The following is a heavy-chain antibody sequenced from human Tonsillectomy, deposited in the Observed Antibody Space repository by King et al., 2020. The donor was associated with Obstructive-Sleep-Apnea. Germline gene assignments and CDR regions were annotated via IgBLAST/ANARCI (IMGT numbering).Heavy chain of an antibody. D-gene: IGHD5-12*01. CDR2: MYYSGNT. V-gene: IGHV4-59*08. CDR3: ARHRGVEDYGGYGDYFDY. J-gene: IGHJ4*02. CDR1: GDSISNYY. Sequence: QLQESGPGLVKPSETLSLTCTVSGDSISNYYWSWIRQPPGKGLEWIGYMYYSGNTNYNPSLKSRVTISVEKSKIQFSLRLSSVTAADTAVYYCARHRGVEDYGGYGDYFDYWGQGTLVTVSS.